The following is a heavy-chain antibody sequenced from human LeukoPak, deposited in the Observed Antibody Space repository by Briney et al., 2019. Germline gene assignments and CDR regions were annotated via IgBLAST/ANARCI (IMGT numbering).Heavy chain of an antibody. CDR1: GGSISSGSYY. D-gene: IGHD7-27*01. CDR2: IYTSGST. CDR3: ARERTRDPGAHNWFDP. Sequence: SQTLSLTCTVSGGSISSGSYYWSWIRQPAGKGLEWIGRIYTSGSTNYNPSLKSRVTISVATSKNQFSLKLSSVTAADTAVYYCARERTRDPGAHNWFDPWGQGTLVTVSS. V-gene: IGHV4-61*02. J-gene: IGHJ5*02.